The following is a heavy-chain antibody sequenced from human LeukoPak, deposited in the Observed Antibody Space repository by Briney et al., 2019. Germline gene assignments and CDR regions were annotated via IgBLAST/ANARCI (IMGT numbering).Heavy chain of an antibody. D-gene: IGHD2-15*01. CDR1: GFTVSSNY. V-gene: IGHV3-23*01. Sequence: GGSLRLSCAASGFTVSSNYMSWVRQAPGKGLEWVSAISGSGGSTYYADSVKGRFTISRDNAEGSVFLQMDGLRVEDTAVYYCATEVDRSFDHWGQGVLVTVSS. J-gene: IGHJ4*02. CDR3: ATEVDRSFDH. CDR2: ISGSGGST.